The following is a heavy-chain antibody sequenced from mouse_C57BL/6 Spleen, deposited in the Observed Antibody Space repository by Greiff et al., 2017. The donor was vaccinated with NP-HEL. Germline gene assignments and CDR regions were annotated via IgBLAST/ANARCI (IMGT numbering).Heavy chain of an antibody. CDR2: INPSNGGT. CDR3: AGYYYGSSPFAY. Sequence: VQLKQSGTELVKPGASVKLSCKASGYTFTSYWMHWVKQRPGQGLEWIGNINPSNGGTNYNEKFKSKATLTVDKSSSTAYMQLSSLTSEDSAVYYCAGYYYGSSPFAYWGQGTLVTVSA. D-gene: IGHD1-1*01. V-gene: IGHV1-53*01. CDR1: GYTFTSYW. J-gene: IGHJ3*01.